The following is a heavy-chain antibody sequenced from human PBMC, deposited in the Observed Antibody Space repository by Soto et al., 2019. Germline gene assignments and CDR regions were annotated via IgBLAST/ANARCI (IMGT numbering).Heavy chain of an antibody. Sequence: SVKVSCKASGGTFSSYAISWVRQAPGQGLEWMGGIIPIFGTANYAQKFQGRVTITADESTSTAYMELSSLRSEDTAVYYCAREASYSSGRKPFDCWGQGTLVTVSS. CDR2: IIPIFGTA. CDR3: AREASYSSGRKPFDC. V-gene: IGHV1-69*13. D-gene: IGHD6-19*01. CDR1: GGTFSSYA. J-gene: IGHJ4*02.